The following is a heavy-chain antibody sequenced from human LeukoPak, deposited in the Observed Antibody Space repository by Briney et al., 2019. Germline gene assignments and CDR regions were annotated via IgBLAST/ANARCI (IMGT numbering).Heavy chain of an antibody. D-gene: IGHD3-3*01. Sequence: GGSLRLSCAASGFTFSSYAMSWVRQAPGKGLEWVSAISGSGGSTYYADSVKGRFTISRDNSKNMLYLEMNSLRAEDTAVYYCARDRPITYGMDVWGQGTTVTVSS. V-gene: IGHV3-23*01. CDR1: GFTFSSYA. CDR2: ISGSGGST. J-gene: IGHJ6*02. CDR3: ARDRPITYGMDV.